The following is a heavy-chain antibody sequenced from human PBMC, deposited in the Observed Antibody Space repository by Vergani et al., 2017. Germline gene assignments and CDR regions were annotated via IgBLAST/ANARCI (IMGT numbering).Heavy chain of an antibody. CDR1: GFSLSNARMG. V-gene: IGHV2-26*01. D-gene: IGHD1-26*01. J-gene: IGHJ4*02. CDR2: IFSNDEK. Sequence: QVTLKESGPVLVKPTETLTLTCTVSGFSLSNARMGVSWIRQPPGKALEWLAHIFSNDEKSYSTSLKSSLTISKDTSKSQVVLTMTNMDPVDTATYYCARDLVGATTGFDYWGQGTLVTVSS. CDR3: ARDLVGATTGFDY.